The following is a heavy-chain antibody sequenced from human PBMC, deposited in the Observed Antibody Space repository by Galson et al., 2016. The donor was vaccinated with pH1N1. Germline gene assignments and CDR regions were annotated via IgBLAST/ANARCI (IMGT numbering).Heavy chain of an antibody. CDR3: ARDLEWVSFDS. V-gene: IGHV3-74*01. CDR2: IKNDGSTT. CDR1: GFTFSKYW. J-gene: IGHJ4*01. Sequence: SLRLSCAASGFTFSKYWMHWVRQGPGQGLVWVASIKNDGSTTAYADSVKGRFTISRDNAKNTLYLDMNSLRVEDTAGYHCARDLEWVSFDSWGHGTLVTVSS. D-gene: IGHD3-3*01.